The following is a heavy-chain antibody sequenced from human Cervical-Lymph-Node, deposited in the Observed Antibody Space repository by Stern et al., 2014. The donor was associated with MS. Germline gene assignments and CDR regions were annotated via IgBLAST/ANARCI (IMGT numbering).Heavy chain of an antibody. CDR1: GYTFTKYG. V-gene: IGHV1-18*01. Sequence: VQLVESGAEVKRPGASVKVSCKTSGYTFTKYGICWVRQAPGQGLEWMGWISGFKGDTNYAQSLQDRVIMTRDTLANTAYMELRDLRPDDTAIYYCATTPLSGFDYWGQGTLVTVSA. CDR3: ATTPLSGFDY. J-gene: IGHJ4*02. D-gene: IGHD1-14*01. CDR2: ISGFKGDT.